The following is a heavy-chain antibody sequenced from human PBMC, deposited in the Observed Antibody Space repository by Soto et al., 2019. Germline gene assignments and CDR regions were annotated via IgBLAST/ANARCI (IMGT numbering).Heavy chain of an antibody. J-gene: IGHJ6*02. D-gene: IGHD3-10*01. CDR3: AANSLGGGSQGDV. Sequence: SVKVSCKASGDTFSSYSISWVRQAPGQGLEWMGGIVPIFGTTVYAPRLQGRLTITADGPTSTSYMELSGLTFEDTAVYYCAANSLGGGSQGDVWGQGTTVTV. CDR2: IVPIFGTT. V-gene: IGHV1-69*13. CDR1: GDTFSSYS.